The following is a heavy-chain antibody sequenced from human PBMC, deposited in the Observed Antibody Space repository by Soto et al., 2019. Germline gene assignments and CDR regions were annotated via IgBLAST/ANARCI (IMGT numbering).Heavy chain of an antibody. V-gene: IGHV3-23*01. CDR1: GFTFSSYA. CDR3: AKVLQGFGELTDAFDI. J-gene: IGHJ3*02. Sequence: GGSLRLSCAASGFTFSSYAMSWVRQAPGKGLEWVSAIRGSGGSTYYADSGKGRFTISRDNSKNTLYLQMNSLRAEDTAVYYCAKVLQGFGELTDAFDIWGQGTMVTVSS. D-gene: IGHD3-10*01. CDR2: IRGSGGST.